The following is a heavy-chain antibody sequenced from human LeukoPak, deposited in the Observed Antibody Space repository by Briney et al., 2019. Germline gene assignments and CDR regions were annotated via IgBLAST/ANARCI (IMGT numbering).Heavy chain of an antibody. D-gene: IGHD3-3*01. Sequence: PGGPLRLSCAASGFTFSDYYMSWIRQAPGKGLEWVSYISSSGSTIYYADSVKGRFTISRDNAKNSLYLQMNSLRAEDTAVYYCARLSVFLESFLPYYYMDVWGKGTTVTVSS. CDR3: ARLSVFLESFLPYYYMDV. CDR2: ISSSGSTI. J-gene: IGHJ6*03. V-gene: IGHV3-11*04. CDR1: GFTFSDYY.